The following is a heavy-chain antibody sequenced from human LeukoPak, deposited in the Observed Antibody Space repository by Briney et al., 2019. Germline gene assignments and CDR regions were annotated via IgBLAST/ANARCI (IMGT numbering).Heavy chain of an antibody. J-gene: IGHJ4*02. Sequence: PGGSLRLSCVASGFTFSSYPMSWVRQAPGKGLEWVSAISGSGGSTYYADSVKGRFTIFRDNSKNTLYLQMNSLRAEDTAVYYCAKLVGATLLPAVYYFDYWGQGTLVTVSS. CDR2: ISGSGGST. D-gene: IGHD1-26*01. V-gene: IGHV3-23*01. CDR1: GFTFSSYP. CDR3: AKLVGATLLPAVYYFDY.